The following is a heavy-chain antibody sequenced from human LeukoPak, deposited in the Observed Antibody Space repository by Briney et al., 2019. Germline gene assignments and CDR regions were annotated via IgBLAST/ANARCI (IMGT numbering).Heavy chain of an antibody. V-gene: IGHV2-5*02. Sequence: SGPTLVNPTETLTLTCTFSGLSLSTSEVGVGWIRQPPGKALGWLALIYWDDDKRYSPSLKSRLTIAKDTSKNQVFLTMTNMDPVDTATYYCALSTSVTTEFDYWGQGTLVTVSS. D-gene: IGHD4-17*01. CDR2: IYWDDDK. CDR1: GLSLSTSEVG. J-gene: IGHJ4*02. CDR3: ALSTSVTTEFDY.